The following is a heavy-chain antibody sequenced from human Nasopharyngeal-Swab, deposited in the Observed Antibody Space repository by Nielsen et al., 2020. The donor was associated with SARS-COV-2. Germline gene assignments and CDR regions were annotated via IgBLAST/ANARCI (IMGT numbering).Heavy chain of an antibody. CDR1: GYSFTTFW. CDR3: ARLRGSAFYYYYLDV. Sequence: QVSCKGSGYSFTTFWLTWVRQLPAKGLERMGIIYPDDSDTRYSPSSQGQVTFSVDKSTSTAYLQWSSLKASDTAMYYCARLRGSAFYYYYLDVWGKGTTVTVSS. CDR2: IYPDDSDT. J-gene: IGHJ6*03. V-gene: IGHV5-51*01. D-gene: IGHD2-15*01.